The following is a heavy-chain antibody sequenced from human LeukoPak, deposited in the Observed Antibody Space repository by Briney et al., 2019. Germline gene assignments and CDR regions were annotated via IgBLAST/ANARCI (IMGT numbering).Heavy chain of an antibody. D-gene: IGHD1-26*01. J-gene: IGHJ4*02. CDR1: GYSISSGYY. Sequence: SETLSLTCTVSGYSISSGYYWGWIRQPPGKGLEWIGSIYHSGSTYYNPSLKSRVTISVDTSKNQFSLKLSSVTAADTAVYYCARGVGGSSSPLDHWGQGTLVTVSS. V-gene: IGHV4-38-2*02. CDR2: IYHSGST. CDR3: ARGVGGSSSPLDH.